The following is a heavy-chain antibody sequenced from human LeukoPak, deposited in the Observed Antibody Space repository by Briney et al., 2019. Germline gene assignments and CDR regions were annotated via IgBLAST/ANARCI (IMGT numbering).Heavy chain of an antibody. Sequence: RGESLKISCKGSGYSFTNYWIAWVRQMPGKGLEWMGIIYPGDSDTRYSPSFQGQVSFSADKSIRTAYLQWSSLKASDTTKYYCARVYYDSSGYYYEAFDFWGQGTIVTVSS. V-gene: IGHV5-51*01. CDR2: IYPGDSDT. CDR1: GYSFTNYW. CDR3: ARVYYDSSGYYYEAFDF. J-gene: IGHJ3*01. D-gene: IGHD3-22*01.